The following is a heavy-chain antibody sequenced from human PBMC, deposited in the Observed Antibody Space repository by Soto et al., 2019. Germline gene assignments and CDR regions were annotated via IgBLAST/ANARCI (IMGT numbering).Heavy chain of an antibody. CDR1: GFTFSSYS. Sequence: PGGSLRLSCAASGFTFSSYSMNWVRQAPGKGLEWVSYISSSSSTIYYADSVKGRFTISRDNAKNSLYLQMNSLRDEDTAVYYCARPQGAGSWYLGKDYYYYGMDVWGQGTTVTVAS. CDR2: ISSSSSTI. J-gene: IGHJ6*02. V-gene: IGHV3-48*02. CDR3: ARPQGAGSWYLGKDYYYYGMDV. D-gene: IGHD6-13*01.